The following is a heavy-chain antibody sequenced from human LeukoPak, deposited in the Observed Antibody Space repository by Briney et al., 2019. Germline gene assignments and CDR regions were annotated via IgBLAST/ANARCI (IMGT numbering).Heavy chain of an antibody. CDR1: GYTSTSYG. V-gene: IGHV1-18*01. D-gene: IGHD2-2*01. CDR3: ARVQQHPDFDY. Sequence: ASVKVSCKASGYTSTSYGISWVRQAPGQGPEWMGWISAYNGNTNYAQKLRGRVTMTTDTSTSTAYMELRSLRSDDTAVYYCARVQQHPDFDYWGQGTLVTVSS. CDR2: ISAYNGNT. J-gene: IGHJ4*02.